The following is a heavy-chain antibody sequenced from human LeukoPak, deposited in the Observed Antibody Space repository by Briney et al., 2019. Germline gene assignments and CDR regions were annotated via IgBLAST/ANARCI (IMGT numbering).Heavy chain of an antibody. J-gene: IGHJ4*02. Sequence: GGSLILSCAASGFTFSGSAMHWVRQASGKGLEWVGRIRSKANSYATAYAASVKGRFTISRDDSKNTAYLQMNSLKTEDTAVYYCTRHLSLGGATSPYFDYWGQGTLVTVSS. CDR3: TRHLSLGGATSPYFDY. D-gene: IGHD1-26*01. CDR1: GFTFSGSA. V-gene: IGHV3-73*01. CDR2: IRSKANSYAT.